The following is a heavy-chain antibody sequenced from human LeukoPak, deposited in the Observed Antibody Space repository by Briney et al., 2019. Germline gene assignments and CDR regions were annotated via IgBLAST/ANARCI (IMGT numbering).Heavy chain of an antibody. CDR1: GYTFTSYG. D-gene: IGHD3-9*01. CDR3: ARALNDILTGYLVGYYYYMDV. V-gene: IGHV1-18*01. J-gene: IGHJ6*03. CDR2: ICAYNGNT. Sequence: ASVKVSCKASGYTFTSYGISWVRQAPGQGLEWMGWICAYNGNTNYAQKLQGRVTMTTDTSTSTAYMELRSLRSDDTAVYYCARALNDILTGYLVGYYYYMDVWGKGTTVTVSS.